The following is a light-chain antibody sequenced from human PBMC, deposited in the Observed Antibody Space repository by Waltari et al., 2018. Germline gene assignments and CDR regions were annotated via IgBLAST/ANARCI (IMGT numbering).Light chain of an antibody. V-gene: IGLV2-14*03. CDR2: DVS. Sequence: QSALTQPASVSGSPGQSITISCTGTSSDVGTYNSVSWYQDHPGQGPKVIIYDVSDRPSGVSALFSGSKSGNTASLTISGLQAEDEADYYCSSQSSDDVVLFGGGTKVTVL. CDR3: SSQSSDDVVL. J-gene: IGLJ3*02. CDR1: SSDVGTYNS.